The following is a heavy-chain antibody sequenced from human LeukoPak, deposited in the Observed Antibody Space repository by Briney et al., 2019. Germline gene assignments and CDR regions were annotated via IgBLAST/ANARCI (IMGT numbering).Heavy chain of an antibody. V-gene: IGHV4-59*01. CDR2: ISYSGST. CDR3: ANYYDSSGFDY. CDR1: GGSISSYY. D-gene: IGHD3-22*01. Sequence: SSETLSLTCTVSGGSISSYYWSWIRQPPGKGLEWIGYISYSGSTNYNPSLKSRVTISVDTSKNQFSLKLSSVTAADTAVYYCANYYDSSGFDYWGQGAPVTVSS. J-gene: IGHJ4*02.